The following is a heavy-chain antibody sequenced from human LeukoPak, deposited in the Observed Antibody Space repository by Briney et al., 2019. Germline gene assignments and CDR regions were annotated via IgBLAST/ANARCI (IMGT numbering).Heavy chain of an antibody. CDR1: GGSFSGYY. Sequence: PSETLSLTCAVYGGSFSGYYWSWIRQPPGKGLEWIGEINHSGSTNYNPSLKSRVTISVDTSKNQFSLKLSSVTAADTAVYYCARAAGDLGELSSAPRWFDPWGQGTLVTVSS. D-gene: IGHD3-16*02. CDR3: ARAAGDLGELSSAPRWFDP. J-gene: IGHJ5*02. CDR2: INHSGST. V-gene: IGHV4-34*01.